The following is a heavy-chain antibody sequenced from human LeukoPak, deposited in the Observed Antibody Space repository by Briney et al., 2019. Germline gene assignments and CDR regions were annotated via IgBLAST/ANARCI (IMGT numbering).Heavy chain of an antibody. CDR2: IDRSGTT. CDR1: GGXISSSNW. CDR3: AKAPFDSSGLLGY. J-gene: IGHJ4*02. Sequence: SETLSLTCAVSGGXISSSNWWSWVRQPPGKGLEWIGEIDRSGTTNYNPSLKSRITISVDKSNNQFSLKLSYVIAADTAVYYCAKAPFDSSGLLGYWGQGTLVTVSS. V-gene: IGHV4-4*02. D-gene: IGHD3-22*01.